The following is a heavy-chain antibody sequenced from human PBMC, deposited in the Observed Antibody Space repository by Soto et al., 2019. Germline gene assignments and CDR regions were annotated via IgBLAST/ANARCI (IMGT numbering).Heavy chain of an antibody. Sequence: SETLSLTCSVSGDSISNSRFYWAWIRQSPGEGLEWIGSIYHTGNAYYNPSLKSRVTIFVDTSKNQSSLKLTSVTAADTALYYCARDYFDSGDYTTNWFDPWGQGALVTVSS. V-gene: IGHV4-39*01. CDR1: GDSISNSRFY. CDR3: ARDYFDSGDYTTNWFDP. CDR2: IYHTGNA. D-gene: IGHD3-22*01. J-gene: IGHJ5*02.